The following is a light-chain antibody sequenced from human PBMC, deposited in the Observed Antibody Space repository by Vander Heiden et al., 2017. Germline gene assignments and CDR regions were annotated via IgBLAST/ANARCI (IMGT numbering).Light chain of an antibody. J-gene: IGKJ1*01. V-gene: IGKV3-15*01. Sequence: EIVMTQSPATLSVSPGERATLSCRASQSVSSNLAWYQQKPGQAPRLLIYGASTRANGIPDRFSGSGSGTEFTLTSSSRQSEDFAVYYWQQDYNLRTFGQGTKVEIK. CDR2: GAS. CDR3: QQDYNLRT. CDR1: QSVSSN.